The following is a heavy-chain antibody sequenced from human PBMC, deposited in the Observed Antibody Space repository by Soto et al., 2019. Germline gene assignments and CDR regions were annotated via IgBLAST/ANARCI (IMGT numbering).Heavy chain of an antibody. V-gene: IGHV1-3*01. J-gene: IGHJ3*02. D-gene: IGHD3-3*01. CDR1: GYTFTSYA. CDR2: INAGNGNT. Sequence: QVQLVQSGAEVKKPGAPVKVSCKASGYTFTSYAMHWVRQAPGQRLEWMGWINAGNGNTKYSQKFQGRVTITRDTSASTDYMELSSLRSEDTAVYYCARGFWVDGFDIWGQGTMVTVS. CDR3: ARGFWVDGFDI.